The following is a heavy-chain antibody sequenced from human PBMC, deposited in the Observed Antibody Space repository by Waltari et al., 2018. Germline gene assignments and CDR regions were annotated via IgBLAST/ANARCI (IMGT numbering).Heavy chain of an antibody. J-gene: IGHJ4*02. Sequence: QVQLQESGPGLVKPSETLSLTCSVSGASIYSHYWSWIRQPPGKGLEWLGSFYYSGGPNYSPSLQGRVSISLHTSKNEVSLKLTSVTAADTAVYYCARSTSGYYSPFDSWGQGTLVTVSS. V-gene: IGHV4-59*08. CDR3: ARSTSGYYSPFDS. CDR2: FYYSGGP. D-gene: IGHD3-22*01. CDR1: GASIYSHY.